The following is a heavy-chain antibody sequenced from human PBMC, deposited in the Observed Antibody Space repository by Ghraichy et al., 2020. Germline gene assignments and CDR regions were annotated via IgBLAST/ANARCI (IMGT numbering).Heavy chain of an antibody. V-gene: IGHV2-70*11. CDR2: IDWDDDK. J-gene: IGHJ3*02. CDR3: ARIGYYYDSSGYRFEDAFDI. D-gene: IGHD3-22*01. Sequence: SGPTLVKPTQTLTLTCTFSGFSLSTSGMCVSWIRQPPGKALEWLARIDWDDDKYYSTSLKTRLTISKDTSKNQVVLTMTNMDPVDTATYYCARIGYYYDSSGYRFEDAFDIWGQGTMVTVSS. CDR1: GFSLSTSGMC.